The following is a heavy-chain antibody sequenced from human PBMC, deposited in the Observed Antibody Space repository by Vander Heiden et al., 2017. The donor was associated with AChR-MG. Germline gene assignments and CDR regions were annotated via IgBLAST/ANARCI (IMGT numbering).Heavy chain of an antibody. CDR3: VAGVGSSEYDY. CDR1: GFTFSNSW. D-gene: IGHD1-26*01. Sequence: EVQLMESGGGLVKPGGSLRLSCAASGFTFSNSWMTWVRQAPGKGLEWIGRITRKIDGETTHHAPPVKGRFTISRDDSKNMLYLEMNSLKTDDTAIYYCVAGVGSSEYDYWGQGTLVTVSS. V-gene: IGHV3-15*01. J-gene: IGHJ4*02. CDR2: ITRKIDGETT.